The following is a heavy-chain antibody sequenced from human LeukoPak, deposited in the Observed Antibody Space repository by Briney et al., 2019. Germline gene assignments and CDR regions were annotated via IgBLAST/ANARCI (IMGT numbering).Heavy chain of an antibody. CDR3: AQSLVVPAAMSLDY. CDR1: GFTFSSYS. Sequence: GGSLRLSCAASGFTFSSYSMNWVRQAPGKGLEWVSSISSSSSYIYYADSVKGRFTISRDNAKNSLYLQMNSLRAEDTAVYYCAQSLVVPAAMSLDYWGRGTLVTVSS. J-gene: IGHJ4*02. CDR2: ISSSSSYI. D-gene: IGHD2-2*01. V-gene: IGHV3-21*01.